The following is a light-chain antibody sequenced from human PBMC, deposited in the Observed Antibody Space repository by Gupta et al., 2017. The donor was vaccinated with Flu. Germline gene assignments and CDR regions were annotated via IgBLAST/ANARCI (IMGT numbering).Light chain of an antibody. CDR1: QYVSGS. CDR2: AAY. Sequence: DIQLTQSPSSVSASVGDRVTITCRASQYVSGSLAWYQQKPGKAPKLLVYAAYSLEDGAPSRFSGSGSGTDFTLTIYSLQPEDFATYYCQQADSYPLTFGQGTRLE. CDR3: QQADSYPLT. V-gene: IGKV1-12*01. J-gene: IGKJ5*01.